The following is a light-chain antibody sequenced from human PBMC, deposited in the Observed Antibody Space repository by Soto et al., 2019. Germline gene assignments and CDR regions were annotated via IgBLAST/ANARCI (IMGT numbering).Light chain of an antibody. CDR1: QDISTY. Sequence: IQMTQSPSSLSASVGDRVTITCRASQDISTYLNWYQQKPGKAPKLLIYAASSLQSGVPSRFSGSGSGTDFTLTISSLQPEDFATYYCQQSYSTPRTFGQGTKVDI. V-gene: IGKV1-39*01. CDR2: AAS. J-gene: IGKJ1*01. CDR3: QQSYSTPRT.